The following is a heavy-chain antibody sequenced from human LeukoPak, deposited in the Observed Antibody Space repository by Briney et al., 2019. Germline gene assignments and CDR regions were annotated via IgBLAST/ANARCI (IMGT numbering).Heavy chain of an antibody. CDR2: IGPTGFDR. Sequence: GGSLRLSCTTSGLTFSTSGFNWVRQAPGKGLEWVASIGPTGFDRYHADSIKGRFTISRDNANNNLYLQMDSLRAEDTAVYYCATETNGRHYDYWGQGTLLTVSS. CDR1: GLTFSTSG. V-gene: IGHV3-21*06. D-gene: IGHD1-14*01. CDR3: ATETNGRHYDY. J-gene: IGHJ4*02.